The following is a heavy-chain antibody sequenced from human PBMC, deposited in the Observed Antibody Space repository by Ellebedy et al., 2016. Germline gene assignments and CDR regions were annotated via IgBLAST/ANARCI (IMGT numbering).Heavy chain of an antibody. Sequence: ASVKVSXXASGYTFTGYYMHWVRQAPGQGLEWMGWINPNSGGTNYAQKFQGRVTMTRNTSISTAYMELSSLRSEDTAVYYCARSNWGSRASDYWGQGTLVTVSS. V-gene: IGHV1-2*02. D-gene: IGHD7-27*01. CDR1: GYTFTGYY. CDR3: ARSNWGSRASDY. CDR2: INPNSGGT. J-gene: IGHJ4*02.